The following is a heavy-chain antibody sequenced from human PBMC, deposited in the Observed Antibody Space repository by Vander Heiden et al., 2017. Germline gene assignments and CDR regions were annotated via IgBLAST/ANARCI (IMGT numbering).Heavy chain of an antibody. CDR3: ARDAGYSNYFDY. CDR1: GGSISSGGYY. CDR2: IYYSGST. Sequence: QVQLQESGPGLVKPSQTLSLTCTVSGGSISSGGYYWSWNRQHPGKGLEWIGYIYYSGSTYYNPALKSRVTISVDTSKNQFSLKLSSVTAADTAVYYCARDAGYSNYFDYWGQGTLVTVYS. J-gene: IGHJ4*02. D-gene: IGHD4-4*01. V-gene: IGHV4-31*03.